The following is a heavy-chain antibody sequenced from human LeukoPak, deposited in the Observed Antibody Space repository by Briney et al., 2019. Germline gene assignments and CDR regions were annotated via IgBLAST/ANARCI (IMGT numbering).Heavy chain of an antibody. D-gene: IGHD4-17*01. Sequence: PGRSLRLSCAASGFTFSSYGMHWVRQAPGKGLEWVAVISFDGNNKDYADSVKGRFTISRDNSKNTLYLQMNSLRAEDTAVYYCARVAPTTVTPYGMDVWGQGTTVTVSS. V-gene: IGHV3-30*03. CDR3: ARVAPTTVTPYGMDV. CDR1: GFTFSSYG. CDR2: ISFDGNNK. J-gene: IGHJ6*02.